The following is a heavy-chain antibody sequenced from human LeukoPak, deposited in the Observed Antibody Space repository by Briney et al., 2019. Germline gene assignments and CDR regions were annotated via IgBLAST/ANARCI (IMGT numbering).Heavy chain of an antibody. CDR2: SSYTGST. CDR3: ARVRSMTTVRDSFNV. D-gene: IGHD4-11*01. J-gene: IGHJ3*01. V-gene: IGHV4-59*02. Sequence: GSLRLSCVISGFSVGRKYMSWIRQTPGKRLEWIAYSSYTGSTALNPSLDSRVTISIDTSKNQLSLKLTSVTAADTAVYYCARVRSMTTVRDSFNVWGQGTPVTVSS. CDR1: GFSVGRKY.